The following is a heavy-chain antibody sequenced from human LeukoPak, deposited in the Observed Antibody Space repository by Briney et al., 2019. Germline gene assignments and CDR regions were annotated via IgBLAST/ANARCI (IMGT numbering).Heavy chain of an antibody. J-gene: IGHJ6*03. D-gene: IGHD6-13*01. V-gene: IGHV3-48*03. CDR1: GFTFSSYE. CDR3: ARAFQELPQLYYYYYMDV. CDR2: ISSSGSTI. Sequence: GGSLRLSCAASGFTFSSYEMNWVRLAPGKGLEWVSYISSSGSTIDYADSVKGRFTISRDNAKNSLYLQMNSLRAEDTAVYYCARAFQELPQLYYYYYMDVWGKGTTVTVSS.